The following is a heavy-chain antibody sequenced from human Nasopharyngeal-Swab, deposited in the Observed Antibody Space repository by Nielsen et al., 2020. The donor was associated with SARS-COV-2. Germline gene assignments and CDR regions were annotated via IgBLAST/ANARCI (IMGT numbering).Heavy chain of an antibody. CDR3: ARGDCSSSWDRSYYGMDV. Sequence: WVRQAPGQRPEWMGWINAGNGNTKYSQKFQGRVTITRDTSASTAYMELSSLRSEDTAVYYCARGDCSSSWDRSYYGMDVWGQGTTVTVSS. V-gene: IGHV1-3*01. J-gene: IGHJ6*02. CDR2: INAGNGNT. D-gene: IGHD6-13*01.